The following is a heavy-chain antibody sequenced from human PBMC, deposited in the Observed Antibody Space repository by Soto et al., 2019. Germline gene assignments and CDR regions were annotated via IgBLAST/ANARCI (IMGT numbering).Heavy chain of an antibody. Sequence: SETLSLTCIVSGDSLRNHYWSWIRQSPGSGLEWIGNIFYSGETRYQSSLKGRVSMSVDTSKNHFSLELRSVSADDTAVYYCARVTSLRDFPWLFAFDYWGQGTPVTV. V-gene: IGHV4-59*11. J-gene: IGHJ4*02. CDR1: GDSLRNHY. CDR2: IFYSGET. D-gene: IGHD3-9*01. CDR3: ARVTSLRDFPWLFAFDY.